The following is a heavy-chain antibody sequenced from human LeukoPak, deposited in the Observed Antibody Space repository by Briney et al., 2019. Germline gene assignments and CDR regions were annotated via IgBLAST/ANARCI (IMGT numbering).Heavy chain of an antibody. Sequence: ASVKVSCTASGGTFSSYAIGWVRQAPGQGLEWMGGIIPIFGTANYAQKFQGRVTITADESTSTAYMELSSLRSEDTAVYYCARDFRGGSSWYENWGQGTLVTVSS. CDR3: ARDFRGGSSWYEN. CDR2: IIPIFGTA. D-gene: IGHD6-13*01. CDR1: GGTFSSYA. J-gene: IGHJ4*02. V-gene: IGHV1-69*13.